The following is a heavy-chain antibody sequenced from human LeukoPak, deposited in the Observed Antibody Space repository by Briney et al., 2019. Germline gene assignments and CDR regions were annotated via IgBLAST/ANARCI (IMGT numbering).Heavy chain of an antibody. V-gene: IGHV3-64D*06. CDR3: VKGQYSGYDAGFDY. J-gene: IGHJ4*02. D-gene: IGHD5-12*01. Sequence: SLRPSCPAAGSTSTTYAMHCVSQADRKWLEYDSAISSNGDSTYYADCVKGSFTSSRDNSKNTLYLQMSSLRTEDTAVYYCVKGQYSGYDAGFDYWGQGSLVTVSS. CDR2: ISSNGDST. CDR1: GSTSTTYA.